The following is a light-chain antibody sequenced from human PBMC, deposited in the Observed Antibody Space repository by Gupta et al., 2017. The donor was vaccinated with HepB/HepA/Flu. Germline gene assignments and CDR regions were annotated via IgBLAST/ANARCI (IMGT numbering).Light chain of an antibody. CDR1: KLGEKF. J-gene: IGLJ2*01. CDR3: QAWDSYNVV. V-gene: IGLV3-1*01. Sequence: SYELTQPPSVSVSPGQTATFTCSGDKLGEKFANWYQQRPGQSPVLVIYQDSKRPSGIPERLSGSIAGNTATLTIRGTQAMDEADYYCQAWDSYNVVFGGGTKLTVL. CDR2: QDS.